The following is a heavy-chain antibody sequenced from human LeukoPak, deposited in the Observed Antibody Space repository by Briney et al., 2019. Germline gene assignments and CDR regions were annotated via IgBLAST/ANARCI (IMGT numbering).Heavy chain of an antibody. CDR3: ARDDYGSGSYYSLLDY. V-gene: IGHV3-7*01. CDR2: IKQDGSEK. J-gene: IGHJ4*02. D-gene: IGHD3-10*01. CDR1: GFTFSSYW. Sequence: QAGGSLRLSCAASGFTFSSYWMSWVRQAPGKGLEWVANIKQDGSEKYYVDSVKGRFTISRDNAKNSLYLQMNSLRAEDTAVYYCARDDYGSGSYYSLLDYWGQGTLVTVSS.